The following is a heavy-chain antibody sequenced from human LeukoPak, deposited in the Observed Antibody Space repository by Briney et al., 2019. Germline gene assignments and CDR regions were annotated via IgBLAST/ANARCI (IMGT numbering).Heavy chain of an antibody. CDR2: IRYDGSNK. D-gene: IGHD3-10*01. V-gene: IGHV3-30*02. J-gene: IGHJ6*03. CDR1: GFTFSSYG. Sequence: GGSLRLSCAASGFTFSSYGMHWVRQAPGKGLEWVAFIRYDGSNKYYADSVKGRFTISRDNSKNTLYLQMNSLRAEDTAVYYCAKGAQLLWFGESSPYYYYYMDVWGKGTTVTVSS. CDR3: AKGAQLLWFGESSPYYYYYMDV.